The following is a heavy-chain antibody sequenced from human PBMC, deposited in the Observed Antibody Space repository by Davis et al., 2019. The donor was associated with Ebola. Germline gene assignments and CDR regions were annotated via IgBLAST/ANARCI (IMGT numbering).Heavy chain of an antibody. CDR3: AKDQANWFDP. CDR2: IKQDGSEK. Sequence: GESLKISCAASGFTFSSYWMSWVRQAPGKGLEWVANIKQDGSEKYYVDSVKGRFTISRDNAKNSLYLQMNSLRAEDTAVYYCAKDQANWFDPWGQGTLVTVSS. V-gene: IGHV3-7*01. CDR1: GFTFSSYW. J-gene: IGHJ5*02.